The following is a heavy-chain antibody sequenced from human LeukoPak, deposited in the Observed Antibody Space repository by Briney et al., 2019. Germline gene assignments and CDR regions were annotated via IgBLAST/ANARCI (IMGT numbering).Heavy chain of an antibody. J-gene: IGHJ4*02. D-gene: IGHD2-15*01. V-gene: IGHV1-2*02. CDR1: GYTFTGYY. CDR2: INPNSGGT. CDR3: ARAPSGLSLVAATPVLN. Sequence: ASVKVSCKASGYTFTGYYMHWVRQAPGQGLEWMGWINPNSGGTNYAQKFQGRVTMTRDTSISTACMELSRLRSDDTAVYYCARAPSGLSLVAATPVLNWGQGTLVTVSS.